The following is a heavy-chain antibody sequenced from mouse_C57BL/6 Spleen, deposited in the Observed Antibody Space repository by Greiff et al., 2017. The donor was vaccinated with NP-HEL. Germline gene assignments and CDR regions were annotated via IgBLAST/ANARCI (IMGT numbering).Heavy chain of an antibody. CDR3: TRDDDYSMDYAMDY. CDR1: GFTFSSYA. D-gene: IGHD2-3*01. CDR2: ISSGGDYI. Sequence: DVMLVESGEGLVKPGGSLKLSCAASGFTFSSYAMSWVRQTPEKRLEWVAYISSGGDYIYYADTVKGRFTISRDNARNTLYLQMSSLKSEDTAMYYCTRDDDYSMDYAMDYWGQGTSVTVSS. J-gene: IGHJ4*01. V-gene: IGHV5-9-1*02.